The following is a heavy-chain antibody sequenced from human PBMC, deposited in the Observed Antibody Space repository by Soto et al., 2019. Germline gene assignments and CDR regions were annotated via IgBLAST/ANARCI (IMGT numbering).Heavy chain of an antibody. J-gene: IGHJ4*02. CDR2: ISYDGSNK. CDR3: VHSSSWEYYFDY. D-gene: IGHD6-13*01. V-gene: IGHV3-30*03. Sequence: GSLRLSCAASGFTFSSYGMHWVRQAPGKGLEWVAVISYDGSNKYYADSVKGRFTISRDNSKNTLYLQMNSLRAEDTAVYYCVHSSSWEYYFDYWGQGTLVTVSS. CDR1: GFTFSSYG.